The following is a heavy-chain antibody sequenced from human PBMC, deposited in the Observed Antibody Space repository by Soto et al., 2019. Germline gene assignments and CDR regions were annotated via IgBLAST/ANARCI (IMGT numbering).Heavy chain of an antibody. CDR2: IGTAGDT. CDR1: GFTFSSYD. D-gene: IGHD2-2*01. J-gene: IGHJ4*02. V-gene: IGHV3-13*01. Sequence: GGSLILSCAASGFTFSSYDMHWVRQATGKGLEWVSAIGTAGDTYYPGSVKGRFTISRENAKNSLYLQMNSLRAGDTAVYYCARAPVSAAMNYYFDYWGQGTLVTVSS. CDR3: ARAPVSAAMNYYFDY.